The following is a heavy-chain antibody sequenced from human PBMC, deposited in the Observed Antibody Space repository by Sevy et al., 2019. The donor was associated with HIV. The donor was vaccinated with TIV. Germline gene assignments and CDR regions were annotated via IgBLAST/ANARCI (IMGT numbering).Heavy chain of an antibody. CDR3: ASLYNGFDY. CDR2: ISSSSTYI. Sequence: GGSLRLSCAASGFTFSSYKMIWVRQAPGKGLEWVSSISSSSTYISYADSVKGGFTNSRDNAENSLFLQMNSLRAEDTAVYYCASLYNGFDYWGQGTLVTVSS. J-gene: IGHJ4*02. CDR1: GFTFSSYK. V-gene: IGHV3-21*01. D-gene: IGHD1-20*01.